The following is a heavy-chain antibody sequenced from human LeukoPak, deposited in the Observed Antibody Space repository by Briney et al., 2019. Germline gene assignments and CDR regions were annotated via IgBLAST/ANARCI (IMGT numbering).Heavy chain of an antibody. CDR2: IRQDGSEK. V-gene: IGHV3-7*01. D-gene: IGHD3-10*01. Sequence: GGSLRLSCAASGFTFSSYWMSWVRQAPGKGLEWVANIRQDGSEKYYVDSVKGRFTISRDNAKNSLYLQMNSLRAEDTAVYYCVRGSLLWFGDFDYWGQGTLVTVSS. CDR3: VRGSLLWFGDFDY. CDR1: GFTFSSYW. J-gene: IGHJ4*02.